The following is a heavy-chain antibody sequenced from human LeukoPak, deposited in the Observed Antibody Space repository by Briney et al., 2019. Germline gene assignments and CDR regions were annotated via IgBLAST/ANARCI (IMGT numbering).Heavy chain of an antibody. J-gene: IGHJ5*02. Sequence: ASVKVSCKASGYTFTGYYMHWVRQAPGQGLEWMGWINPNSGGTNYAQKFQGRVTMTRDTSISTAYMELSRLRSDDTAVYYCARYEGTDGSGSFNWSDPWGQGTLVTVSS. CDR2: INPNSGGT. CDR3: ARYEGTDGSGSFNWSDP. D-gene: IGHD3-10*01. V-gene: IGHV1-2*02. CDR1: GYTFTGYY.